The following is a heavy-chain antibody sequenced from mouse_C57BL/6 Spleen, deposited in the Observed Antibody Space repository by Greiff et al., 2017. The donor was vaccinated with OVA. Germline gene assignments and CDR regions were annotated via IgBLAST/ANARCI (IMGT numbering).Heavy chain of an antibody. J-gene: IGHJ4*01. CDR1: GYSITSGYD. Sequence: VQLKESGPGMVKPSQSLSLTCTVTGYSITSGYDWHWIRHFPGNKLEWMGYISYSGSTNYNPSLKSRISITHDTSKNHFFLKLNSVTTEDTATYYCARGGGYYVGYAMDYWGQGTSVTVSS. V-gene: IGHV3-1*01. D-gene: IGHD2-3*01. CDR3: ARGGGYYVGYAMDY. CDR2: ISYSGST.